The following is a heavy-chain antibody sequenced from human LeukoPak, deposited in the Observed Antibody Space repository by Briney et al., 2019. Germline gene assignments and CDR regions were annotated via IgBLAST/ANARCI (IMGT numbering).Heavy chain of an antibody. D-gene: IGHD3-16*01. CDR1: GVPLDNYY. CDR3: ARQWGTRFDI. J-gene: IGHJ3*02. V-gene: IGHV4-59*08. CDR2: VYSSGNT. Sequence: PSETVSLTCTVSGVPLDNYYWTWIRQPRGKRLEWIGYVYSSGNTNYNPSLKSRVTISFGRSKNQFSLKLSSVTAADTALYYCARQWGTRFDIWGQGTMVVVSS.